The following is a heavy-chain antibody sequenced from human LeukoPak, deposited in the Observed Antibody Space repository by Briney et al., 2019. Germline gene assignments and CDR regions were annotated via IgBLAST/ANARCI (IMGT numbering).Heavy chain of an antibody. D-gene: IGHD2-21*02. Sequence: ASVKVSCKASGYTFTGSYMHWVRQAPGQGLEWMGWINPNSGGTNYAQKFQGRVTMTRDTSISTAYMELSRLRSDDTAVYYCARDPRVSDFWSLDPWGQGTLVTVSS. CDR1: GYTFTGSY. CDR3: ARDPRVSDFWSLDP. CDR2: INPNSGGT. V-gene: IGHV1-2*02. J-gene: IGHJ5*02.